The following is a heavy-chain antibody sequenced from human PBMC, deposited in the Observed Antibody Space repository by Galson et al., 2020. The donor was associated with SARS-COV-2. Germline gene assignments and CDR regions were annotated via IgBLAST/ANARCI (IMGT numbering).Heavy chain of an antibody. CDR1: GFTFDDYG. CDR3: GKDISGTANFFDF. J-gene: IGHJ4*02. D-gene: IGHD3-10*01. CDR2: ISWNSGTV. Sequence: GGSLRLSCTASGFTFDDYGMQWVRQAPGKGLEWVSYISWNSGTVDYADSVKGRFTISRDNAKSSLYLQMNSLRPEDTAFYYCGKDISGTANFFDFWGQGTLVTVSS. V-gene: IGHV3-9*01.